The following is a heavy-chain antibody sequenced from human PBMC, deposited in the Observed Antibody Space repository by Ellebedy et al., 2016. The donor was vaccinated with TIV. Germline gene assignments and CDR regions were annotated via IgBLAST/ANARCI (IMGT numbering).Heavy chain of an antibody. CDR1: GGSISSSHW. CDR2: IYHSGNT. Sequence: MPGGSLRLSCDVSGGSISSSHWWSWVRQPPGKGLEWIGQIYHSGNTNYSPSLQSQVTMSVDTSRNQFFLRLRFVTAADTAVYYCARQYLWSYCDFWGQGALVTVSS. J-gene: IGHJ4*02. D-gene: IGHD3-3*01. CDR3: ARQYLWSYCDF. V-gene: IGHV4-4*02.